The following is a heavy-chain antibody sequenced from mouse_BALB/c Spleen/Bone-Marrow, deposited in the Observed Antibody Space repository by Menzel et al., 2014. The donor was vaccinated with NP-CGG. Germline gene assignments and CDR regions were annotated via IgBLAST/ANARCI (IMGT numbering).Heavy chain of an antibody. CDR2: ILPGSGST. Sequence: VQLQQSGAELMKPGASVKISCKATGYTFSSYWIEWVKRRPGHGLEWIGEILPGSGSTNYNEKFKGKATFTADTSSNTAYMQLSSLASEDSAVYYCARRGLRRGYYFDYWGQGTTLTVSS. CDR3: ARRGLRRGYYFDY. V-gene: IGHV1-9*01. J-gene: IGHJ2*01. CDR1: GYTFSSYW. D-gene: IGHD2-4*01.